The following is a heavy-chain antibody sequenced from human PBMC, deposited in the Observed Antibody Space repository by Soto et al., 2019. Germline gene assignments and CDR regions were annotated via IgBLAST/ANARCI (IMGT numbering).Heavy chain of an antibody. CDR3: AHYSSTSSFDY. CDR2: IYWDDDK. Sequence: SGPTLVNPTQTFTLACTFSGFSLSTSGMGVGWIRQPPGKALEWLALIYWDDDKRYSPSLKSRLTITKDTTKNQVVLTMTNMDPVDTATYYCAHYSSTSSFDYWGQGTLVTVSS. J-gene: IGHJ4*02. D-gene: IGHD6-13*01. CDR1: GFSLSTSGMG. V-gene: IGHV2-5*02.